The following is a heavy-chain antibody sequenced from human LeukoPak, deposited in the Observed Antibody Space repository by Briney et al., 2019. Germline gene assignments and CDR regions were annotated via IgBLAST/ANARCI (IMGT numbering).Heavy chain of an antibody. D-gene: IGHD6-19*01. J-gene: IGHJ4*02. V-gene: IGHV3-7*01. CDR3: ARGESGWYY. CDR1: GFTSSSYW. Sequence: GGSLRLSCAAAGFTSSSYWMTWVRQAPGKGLEWVANIKQDGSEKYYVASVKGRFTISRDNAKNSLYLQMNSLRAEDTAVYYCARGESGWYYWGQGTLVTVSS. CDR2: IKQDGSEK.